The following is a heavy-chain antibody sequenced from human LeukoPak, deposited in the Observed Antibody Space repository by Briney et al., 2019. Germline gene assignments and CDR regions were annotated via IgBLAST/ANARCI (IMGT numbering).Heavy chain of an antibody. J-gene: IGHJ4*02. Sequence: GGSLRLSCAASGFTFSKYAISWVRQAPGKGLEWVSGIVNSGGSTCYADSVRGRLTISRDNSKKTVYLQMSSLRGDDTAIYYCAKDRAGYSYGMFDSWGQGTLVTVSS. CDR1: GFTFSKYA. D-gene: IGHD5-18*01. V-gene: IGHV3-23*01. CDR3: AKDRAGYSYGMFDS. CDR2: IVNSGGST.